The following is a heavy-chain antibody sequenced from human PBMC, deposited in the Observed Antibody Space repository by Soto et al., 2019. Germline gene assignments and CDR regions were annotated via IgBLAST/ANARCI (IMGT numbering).Heavy chain of an antibody. Sequence: EVQLLESGGGLVKPGGSLRLSCTASGFTFSSYSMNWVRQAPGKGLEWVSSIGSSSSYIYYADSVKGRFTISRDNAKNSLYLQMNSLRAEDTAVYFCARDLYGDYAFDYWGQGTLVTVS. CDR2: IGSSSSYI. CDR3: ARDLYGDYAFDY. CDR1: GFTFSSYS. J-gene: IGHJ4*02. D-gene: IGHD4-17*01. V-gene: IGHV3-21*01.